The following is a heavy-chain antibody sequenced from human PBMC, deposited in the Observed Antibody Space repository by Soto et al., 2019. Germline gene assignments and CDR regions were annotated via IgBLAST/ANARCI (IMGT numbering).Heavy chain of an antibody. CDR2: INPNSGGT. J-gene: IGHJ4*02. CDR1: GYTFTGYY. Sequence: ASVKVSCKAAGYTFTGYYMHWVRQAPGQGLEWMGWINPNSGGTNYAQKFKGWVTMTRDTSISTAYMELSRLRSDDTAVYYCARDPSAHGEFYFDYWGQGTLVTVSS. CDR3: ARDPSAHGEFYFDY. D-gene: IGHD3-10*01. V-gene: IGHV1-2*04.